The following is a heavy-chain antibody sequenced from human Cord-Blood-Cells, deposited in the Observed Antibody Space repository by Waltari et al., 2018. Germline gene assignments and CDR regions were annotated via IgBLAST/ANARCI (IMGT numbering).Heavy chain of an antibody. J-gene: IGHJ3*02. Sequence: LSLTCTVSGGSISSSSYYWGWIRQPPGKGLEWIGSIYYSGSTYYNPSLKSRVTISVDTSKNQFSLKLSSVTAADTAVYYCARRGRYCSSTSCYEYAFDIWGQGTMVTVSS. CDR1: GGSISSSSYY. V-gene: IGHV4-39*01. CDR3: ARRGRYCSSTSCYEYAFDI. CDR2: IYYSGST. D-gene: IGHD2-2*01.